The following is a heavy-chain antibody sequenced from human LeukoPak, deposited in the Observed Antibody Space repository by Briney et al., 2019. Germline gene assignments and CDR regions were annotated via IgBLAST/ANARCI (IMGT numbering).Heavy chain of an antibody. Sequence: GASVKVSCKASGGTFSSYAISWVRQAPGQGLEWMGRIIPILGYAQKFQGRVTITADKSTSTAYMELCSLRSEDTAVYYCAREPYGSGSYFIDYWGQGTLVTVSS. CDR2: IIPILG. V-gene: IGHV1-69*04. CDR1: GGTFSSYA. D-gene: IGHD3-10*01. CDR3: AREPYGSGSYFIDY. J-gene: IGHJ4*02.